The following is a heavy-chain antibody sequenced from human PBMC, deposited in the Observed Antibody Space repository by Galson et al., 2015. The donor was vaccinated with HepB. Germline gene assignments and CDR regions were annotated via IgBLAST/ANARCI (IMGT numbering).Heavy chain of an antibody. CDR1: GYSFTSYF. CDR2: IDPSDSYT. Sequence: QSGAEVKKPGESLRISCKGSGYSFTSYFISWVRQMPGKGLEWMGRIDPSDSYTNYSPSFQGHVTISTDKSISTAYLQWSSLKASDTAIYYCARRYDILTGYDYWGQGTLVTVSS. CDR3: ARRYDILTGYDY. V-gene: IGHV5-10-1*01. J-gene: IGHJ4*02. D-gene: IGHD3-9*01.